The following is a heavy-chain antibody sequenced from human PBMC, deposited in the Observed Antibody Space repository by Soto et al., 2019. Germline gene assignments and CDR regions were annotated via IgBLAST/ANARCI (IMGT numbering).Heavy chain of an antibody. CDR1: GFTFSSYA. D-gene: IGHD3-22*01. V-gene: IGHV3-23*01. CDR3: AKASPPDRGYDSSGYLGGMDV. Sequence: GGSLRLSCAASGFTFSSYAMSWVRQAPGKGLEWVSAISGSGGSTYYVDSVKGRFTISRDNSKNTLYLQMNSLRAEDTAVYYCAKASPPDRGYDSSGYLGGMDVWGQGTTVTVSS. CDR2: ISGSGGST. J-gene: IGHJ6*02.